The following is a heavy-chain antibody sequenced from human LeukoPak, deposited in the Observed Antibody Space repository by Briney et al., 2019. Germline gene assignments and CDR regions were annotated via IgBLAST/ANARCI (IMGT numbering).Heavy chain of an antibody. J-gene: IGHJ4*02. CDR2: LSGSGGST. CDR1: GFTYSSYA. V-gene: IGHV3-23*01. D-gene: IGHD2-2*01. Sequence: PGGSLRLSCAASGFTYSSYAMTWVRQAPGKGLEWVSALSGSGGSTFYADSVKGRFTISRDNSKNTLFLQMNSLRAEDTAVYYXXXXPXVPAXTYYFDYWGQGTLVTVSS. CDR3: XXXPXVPAXTYYFDY.